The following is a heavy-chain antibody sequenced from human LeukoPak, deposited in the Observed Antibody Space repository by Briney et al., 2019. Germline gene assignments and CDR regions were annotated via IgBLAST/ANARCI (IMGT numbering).Heavy chain of an antibody. CDR1: GGSISSYY. CDR2: IYYSGST. Sequence: SETLSLTCTVSGGSISSYYWSWIRQPPGKGLEWIGYIYYSGSTNYNPSLKSRVTISVDTSKNQFSLKLSSVTAADTAVYYCARDSIAAAGTTYGMDVWGQGTTVTVSS. J-gene: IGHJ6*02. D-gene: IGHD6-13*01. V-gene: IGHV4-59*01. CDR3: ARDSIAAAGTTYGMDV.